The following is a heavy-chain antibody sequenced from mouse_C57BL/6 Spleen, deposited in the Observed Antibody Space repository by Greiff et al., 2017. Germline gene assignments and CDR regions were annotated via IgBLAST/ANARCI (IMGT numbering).Heavy chain of an antibody. V-gene: IGHV1-61*01. CDR2: IYPSDSET. CDR3: ARGAAYYSNLDY. Sequence: QVQLQQPGAELVRPGSSVKLSCKASGYTFTSYWMDWVKQRPGQGLEWIGNIYPSDSETHYNQKFKDKATLTVDKSSSTAYMQLSSLTSEDSAVYYCARGAAYYSNLDYWGQGTTLTVSS. J-gene: IGHJ2*01. CDR1: GYTFTSYW. D-gene: IGHD2-5*01.